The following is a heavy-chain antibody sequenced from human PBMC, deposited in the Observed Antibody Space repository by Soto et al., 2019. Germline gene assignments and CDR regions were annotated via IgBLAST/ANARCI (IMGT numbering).Heavy chain of an antibody. Sequence: SETLSLTCTVSGGSISSYYWSWIRQPPGKGLEWIGYIYYSGSTNYNPSLKSRVTISVDTSKNQFSLKLSSVTAADTAVYYCAGSSSLEYYFDYWGQGTLVTVSS. CDR3: AGSSSLEYYFDY. CDR1: GGSISSYY. CDR2: IYYSGST. D-gene: IGHD6-6*01. V-gene: IGHV4-59*01. J-gene: IGHJ4*02.